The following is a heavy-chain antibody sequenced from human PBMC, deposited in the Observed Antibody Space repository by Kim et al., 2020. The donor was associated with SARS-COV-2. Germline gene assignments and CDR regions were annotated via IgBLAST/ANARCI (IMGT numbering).Heavy chain of an antibody. D-gene: IGHD3-22*01. J-gene: IGHJ6*02. CDR1: GGTFSSYA. V-gene: IGHV1-69*13. CDR3: ATPDRSPAIHYYYGMDV. CDR2: IIPIFGTA. Sequence: SVKVSCKASGGTFSSYAISWVRQAPGQGLEWMGGIIPIFGTANYAQKFQGRVTITADESTSTAYMELSSLRSEDTAVYYCATPDRSPAIHYYYGMDVWGQGTTVTVSS.